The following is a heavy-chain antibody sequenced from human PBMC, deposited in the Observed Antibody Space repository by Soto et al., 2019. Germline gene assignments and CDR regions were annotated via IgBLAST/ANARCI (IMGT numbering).Heavy chain of an antibody. Sequence: EVQLLESGGGLVQPGGSLRLSCAASGFTFSNYAMSWVRQAPGKGLEWVSAISTSGTRTYYADSLKGRFTISRDNSKNTLYLHMHSRRAEDTAVYFCAQNGGSGTFYAFDYWGQGTLVTVSS. CDR3: AQNGGSGTFYAFDY. CDR2: ISTSGTRT. D-gene: IGHD3-10*01. V-gene: IGHV3-23*01. J-gene: IGHJ4*02. CDR1: GFTFSNYA.